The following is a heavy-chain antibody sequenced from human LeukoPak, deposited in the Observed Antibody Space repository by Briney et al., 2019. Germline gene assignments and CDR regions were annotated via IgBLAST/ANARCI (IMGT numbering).Heavy chain of an antibody. CDR3: ARDRGWELLHPLVFDY. Sequence: GGSLRLSCAASGFTFSTYTMNWVRQAPGKGLEWVSSISSRSSYIYYADSVKGRFTISRDNAKNSLYLQMNSLRAEDTAVYYCARDRGWELLHPLVFDYWGQGTLVTVSS. J-gene: IGHJ4*02. D-gene: IGHD1-26*01. CDR2: ISSRSSYI. V-gene: IGHV3-21*01. CDR1: GFTFSTYT.